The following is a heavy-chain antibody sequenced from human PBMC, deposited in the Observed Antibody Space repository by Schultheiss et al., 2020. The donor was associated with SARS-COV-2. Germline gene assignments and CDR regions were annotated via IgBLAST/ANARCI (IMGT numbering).Heavy chain of an antibody. CDR3: ARGTVVVPAAIVLYTKRYGMDV. CDR2: ISGSGGST. V-gene: IGHV3-23*01. J-gene: IGHJ6*02. Sequence: GGSLRLSCAASGFTFSSYAMSWVRQAPGKGLEWVSAISGSGGSTYYADSVKGRFTISRDNSKNTLYLQMNSLRAEDTAVYYCARGTVVVPAAIVLYTKRYGMDVWGQGTTVTVSS. D-gene: IGHD2-2*02. CDR1: GFTFSSYA.